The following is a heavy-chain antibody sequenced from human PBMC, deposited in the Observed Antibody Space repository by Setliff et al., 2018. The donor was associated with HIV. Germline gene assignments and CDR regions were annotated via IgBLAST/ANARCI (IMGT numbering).Heavy chain of an antibody. CDR1: GGSISTSGTY. CDR3: ARDLSGYTFDY. J-gene: IGHJ4*03. V-gene: IGHV4-31*03. D-gene: IGHD3-22*01. Sequence: PSETLSLTCTVSGGSISTSGTYWSWIRQHPERGLEWIGHIHFSGGTYYNPSLPSLESRVTISADTSKNQFSLMLKSVTAADTAVYFCARDLSGYTFDYWGHGTLVTVSS. CDR2: IHFSGGT.